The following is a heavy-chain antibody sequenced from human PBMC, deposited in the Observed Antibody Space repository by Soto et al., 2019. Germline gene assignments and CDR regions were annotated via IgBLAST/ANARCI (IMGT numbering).Heavy chain of an antibody. Sequence: GASVKVSCKASGYAFSSYGIRWVRQAPGQGLEWIGWISTDRSDTNSAPRLQGRITMTRDTSTSTAYMELRSLTSDDTAVYYCVTDPGDSCCGCNCFYFDSWGQGTLVTVSS. CDR3: VTDPGDSCCGCNCFYFDS. V-gene: IGHV1-18*04. CDR2: ISTDRSDT. J-gene: IGHJ4*02. CDR1: GYAFSSYG. D-gene: IGHD1-1*01.